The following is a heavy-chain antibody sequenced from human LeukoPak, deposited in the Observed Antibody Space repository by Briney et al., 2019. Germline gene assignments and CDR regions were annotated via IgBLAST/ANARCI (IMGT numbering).Heavy chain of an antibody. CDR2: IKQDGSEK. Sequence: SGGSLRLSCVASGFTFSSYWMNWVRQAPGKGLEWVANIKQDGSEKHYVDSVRGRFTISRDNAKNSLYLQMNSLRAEDTAVYYCSRADSLTGIYFDYWGQGTLVPVSS. D-gene: IGHD1-20*01. J-gene: IGHJ4*02. CDR1: GFTFSSYW. CDR3: SRADSLTGIYFDY. V-gene: IGHV3-7*01.